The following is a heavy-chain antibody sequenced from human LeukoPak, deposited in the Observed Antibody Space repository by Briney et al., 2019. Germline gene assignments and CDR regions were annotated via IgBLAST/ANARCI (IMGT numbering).Heavy chain of an antibody. V-gene: IGHV3-66*01. D-gene: IGHD6-19*01. J-gene: IGHJ4*02. CDR1: GFTVSSNY. CDR3: ARLRVAYSSGWCFDY. CDR2: IYSGDST. Sequence: GGSLRLSCAASGFTVSSNYMSWVRQAPGKGLGWVSVIYSGDSTYYADSVKGRFTISRDNSKNTLYLQMNSLRAEDTAVYYCARLRVAYSSGWCFDYWGQGTLVTVSS.